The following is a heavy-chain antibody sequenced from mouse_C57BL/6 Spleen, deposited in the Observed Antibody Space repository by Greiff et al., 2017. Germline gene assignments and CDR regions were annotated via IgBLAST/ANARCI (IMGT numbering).Heavy chain of an antibody. CDR1: GYTFTSYD. CDR3: TSYYDYDGFAY. J-gene: IGHJ3*01. D-gene: IGHD2-4*01. CDR2: IYPRDGST. Sequence: QVQLQQPGPELVKPGASVKLSCKASGYTFTSYDINWVKQRPGQGLEWIGWIYPRDGSTKYNEKFKGKATLTVDTSSSTAYMELHSLTSEDSAVYCCTSYYDYDGFAYWGQGTLVTVSA. V-gene: IGHV1-85*01.